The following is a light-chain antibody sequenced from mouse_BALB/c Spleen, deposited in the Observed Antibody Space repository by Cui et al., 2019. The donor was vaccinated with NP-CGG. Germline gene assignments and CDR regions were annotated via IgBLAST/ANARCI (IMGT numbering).Light chain of an antibody. CDR3: ALWYSNHWV. Sequence: QAIVTVVTPLPTSPGETVTLTCRSSTGAVTTSNYAKWVQEKPDHLFTGLIGGTNNRAQGVPARFSGSLIGDKAALTITGAQTEDEAIYFCALWYSNHWVFGGGTKLTVL. CDR2: GTN. CDR1: TGAVTTSNY. J-gene: IGLJ1*01. V-gene: IGLV1*01.